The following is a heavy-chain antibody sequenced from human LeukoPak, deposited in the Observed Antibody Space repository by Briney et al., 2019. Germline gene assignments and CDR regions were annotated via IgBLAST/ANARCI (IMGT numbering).Heavy chain of an antibody. CDR3: AKDSWVLPLNYMDV. D-gene: IGHD3-22*01. J-gene: IGHJ6*03. Sequence: PGGSLRLSCAASGFTFSSYAMHWVRQAPGKGLEWVSGISWNSGSIGYADSVKGRFTISRDNAKNSLYLQMNSLRAEDTALYYCAKDSWVLPLNYMDVWGKGTTVTISS. V-gene: IGHV3-9*01. CDR2: ISWNSGSI. CDR1: GFTFSSYA.